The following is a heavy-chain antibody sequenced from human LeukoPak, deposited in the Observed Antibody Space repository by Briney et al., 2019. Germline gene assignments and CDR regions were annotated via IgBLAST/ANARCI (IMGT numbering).Heavy chain of an antibody. J-gene: IGHJ5*02. D-gene: IGHD6-13*01. CDR3: ARTRVSRQTNWFDP. CDR1: GYTFTSYD. Sequence: ASVKVSCKASGYTFTSYDINWVRQATGQGLEWIGWMNPNSGNTGYAQKFQGRVTMTRNTSISTANMELSSLRSEDTAVYYCARTRVSRQTNWFDPWGQGTLVTVSS. CDR2: MNPNSGNT. V-gene: IGHV1-8*01.